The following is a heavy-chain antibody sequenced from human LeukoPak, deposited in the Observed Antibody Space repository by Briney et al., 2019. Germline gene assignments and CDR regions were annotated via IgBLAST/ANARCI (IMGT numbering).Heavy chain of an antibody. CDR1: GFTFSSYS. CDR2: ISSSSSYI. V-gene: IGHV3-21*01. Sequence: GGSLRLCCAASGFTFSSYSMNWVRQAPGKGLEWVSSISSSSSYIYYADSAKGRLTISRDNAKNSLYLQMNSLRAEDTAVYYCARVSPTMVRGMDAFDIWGQGTMVTVSS. J-gene: IGHJ3*02. D-gene: IGHD3-10*01. CDR3: ARVSPTMVRGMDAFDI.